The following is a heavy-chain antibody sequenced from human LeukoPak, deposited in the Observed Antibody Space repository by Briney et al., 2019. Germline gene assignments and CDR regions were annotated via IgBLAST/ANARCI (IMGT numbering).Heavy chain of an antibody. Sequence: PGGSLRLSCAASGFTFSDYYMSWIRQAPGKGLEWVSYISGGSSTIYYADSLKGRFTVSRDNAKNSLYLLMNSLRAEDTTVYYCARRGSGRHFDFWGQGTLVTASS. CDR2: ISGGSSTI. CDR1: GFTFSDYY. J-gene: IGHJ4*02. CDR3: ARRGSGRHFDF. D-gene: IGHD3-16*01. V-gene: IGHV3-11*01.